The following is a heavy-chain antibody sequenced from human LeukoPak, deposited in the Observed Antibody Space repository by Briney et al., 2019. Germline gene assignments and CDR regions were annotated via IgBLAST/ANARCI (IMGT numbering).Heavy chain of an antibody. D-gene: IGHD6-6*01. J-gene: IGHJ3*02. CDR3: ARDPAEIAASFDAFDI. V-gene: IGHV4-34*01. CDR2: INHSGST. CDR1: GGSFSGYY. Sequence: PSETLSLTCAVYGGSFSGYYWSWIRQPPGKGLEWIGEINHSGSTNYNPSLKSRVTISVDTSKNQFSLKLSSVTAADTAVYYCARDPAEIAASFDAFDIWGQGTMVTVSS.